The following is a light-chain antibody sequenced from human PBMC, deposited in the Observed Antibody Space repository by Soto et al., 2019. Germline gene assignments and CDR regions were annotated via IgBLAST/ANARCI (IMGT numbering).Light chain of an antibody. Sequence: PGEKTTPSCRASQSVGSSLAWYQQRPGQPPRLLIYDASKREPGTPARFTGSGSGTDFTLTISSLEPEDFAFYSCQQRSNWPGTFGQGTKVDI. CDR1: QSVGSS. CDR2: DAS. J-gene: IGKJ1*01. CDR3: QQRSNWPGT. V-gene: IGKV3-11*01.